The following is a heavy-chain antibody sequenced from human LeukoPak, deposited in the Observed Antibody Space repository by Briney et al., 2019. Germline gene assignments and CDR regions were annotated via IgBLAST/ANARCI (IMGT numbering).Heavy chain of an antibody. V-gene: IGHV3-30*03. J-gene: IGHJ4*02. CDR1: GFTVSSNY. CDR3: ARDVVGYAFDY. Sequence: PGGSLRLSCAASGFTVSSNYMSWVRQAPGKGLEWVAVISYDGSNKYHADSVKGRFTISRDNPKNTLCLQMNSLRPEDTAVYYCARDVVGYAFDYWGQGTLVTVSS. D-gene: IGHD2-21*01. CDR2: ISYDGSNK.